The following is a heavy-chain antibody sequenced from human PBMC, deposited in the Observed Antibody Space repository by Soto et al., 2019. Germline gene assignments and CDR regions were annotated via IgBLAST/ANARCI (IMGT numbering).Heavy chain of an antibody. D-gene: IGHD6-19*01. V-gene: IGHV4-39*01. J-gene: IGHJ4*02. CDR3: ARRQQWLAGYFDY. CDR2: IYYSGST. CDR1: GDSISSSGFY. Sequence: PSETLSLTCAVSGDSISSSGFYWFCIRQPPGKGLEWIGSIYYSGSTYYNPSLKSRVTISVDTSKSQFSLKMRSVTAADTAVYYCARRQQWLAGYFDYWGQGTLVTVSS.